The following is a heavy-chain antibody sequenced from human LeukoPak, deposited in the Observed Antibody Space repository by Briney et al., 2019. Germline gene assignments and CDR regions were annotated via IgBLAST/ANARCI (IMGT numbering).Heavy chain of an antibody. V-gene: IGHV3-30-3*01. CDR2: ISYDGSNK. J-gene: IGHJ6*02. CDR3: ARDRALTYSYYGMDV. Sequence: GGSLRLSCAASGFTFSSYAMHWVRQAPGKGLEWVAVISYDGSNKYYADSVKGRFTISRDNSKNTLYLQMNSLRAEDTAVYYCARDRALTYSYYGMDVWGQGTTVTVSS. CDR1: GFTFSSYA.